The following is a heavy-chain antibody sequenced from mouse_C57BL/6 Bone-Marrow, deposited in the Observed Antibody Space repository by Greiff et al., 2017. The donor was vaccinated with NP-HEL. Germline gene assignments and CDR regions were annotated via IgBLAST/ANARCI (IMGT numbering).Heavy chain of an antibody. CDR1: GYSITSGYY. J-gene: IGHJ3*01. Sequence: DVQLQESGPGLVKPSQSLSLTCSVTGYSITSGYYWNWIRQFPGNKLEWMGYISYDGSNNYNPSLKNRISITRDTSKNQFFLKLNSVTTEDTATYYCAREGYYYGSSYPAWFAYWGQGTLVTVSA. V-gene: IGHV3-6*01. CDR2: ISYDGSN. CDR3: AREGYYYGSSYPAWFAY. D-gene: IGHD1-1*01.